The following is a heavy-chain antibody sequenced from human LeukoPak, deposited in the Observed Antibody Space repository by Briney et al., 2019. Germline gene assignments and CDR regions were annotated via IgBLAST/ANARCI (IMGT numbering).Heavy chain of an antibody. V-gene: IGHV3-21*01. CDR3: ARVVAVAGKEGDY. CDR1: RFQFSSYA. Sequence: GGSLRLSCVASRFQFSSYAMSWVRQAPGKGLEWVSSISSSSSYIYYADSVKGRFTISRDNAKNSLYLQMNSLRAEDTAVYYCARVVAVAGKEGDYWGQGTLVTVSS. CDR2: ISSSSSYI. D-gene: IGHD6-19*01. J-gene: IGHJ4*02.